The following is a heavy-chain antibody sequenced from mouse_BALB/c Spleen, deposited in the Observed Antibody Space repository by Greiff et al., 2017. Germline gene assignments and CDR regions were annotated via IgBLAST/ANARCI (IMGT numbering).Heavy chain of an antibody. Sequence: EVKLVESGGGLVKPGGSLKLSCAASGFTFSSYAMSWVRQTPEKRLEWVASISSGGSTYYPDSVKGRFTISRDNARNILYLQMSSLRSEDTAMYYCARTGLLRYYAMDYWGQGTSVTVSS. CDR2: ISSGGST. V-gene: IGHV5-6-5*01. D-gene: IGHD1-1*01. CDR1: GFTFSSYA. CDR3: ARTGLLRYYAMDY. J-gene: IGHJ4*01.